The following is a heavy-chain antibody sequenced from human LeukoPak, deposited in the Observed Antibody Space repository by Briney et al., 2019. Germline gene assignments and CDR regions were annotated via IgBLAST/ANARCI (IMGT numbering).Heavy chain of an antibody. D-gene: IGHD5-18*01. CDR1: GFTFSSYE. J-gene: IGHJ3*02. Sequence: GGSLRLSCAASGFTFSSYEMNWARQAPGKGLEWVSYISSSGSTIYYADSVKGRFTISRGNAKNSLYLQMNSLRAEDTAVYYCARTGYSYGSSAFDIWGQGTMVTVSS. V-gene: IGHV3-48*03. CDR3: ARTGYSYGSSAFDI. CDR2: ISSSGSTI.